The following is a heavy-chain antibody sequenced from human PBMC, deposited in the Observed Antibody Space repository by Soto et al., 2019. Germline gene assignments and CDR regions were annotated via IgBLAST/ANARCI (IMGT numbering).Heavy chain of an antibody. CDR1: GSSFPKYP. J-gene: IGHJ5*02. CDR3: VRGGYSSSWERLDP. CDR2: ISHDGVTK. D-gene: IGHD4-4*01. Sequence: PGESLKISCAASGSSFPKYPMHWVRQTPDKGLEWVAVISHDGVTKNFADSVKGRFSISRDNSRNTLYLEMNRLRTEDTAMYYCVRGGYSSSWERLDPWGQGTLVTVSS. V-gene: IGHV3-30-3*01.